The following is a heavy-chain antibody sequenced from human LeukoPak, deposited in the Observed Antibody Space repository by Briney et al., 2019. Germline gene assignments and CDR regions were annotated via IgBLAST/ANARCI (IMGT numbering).Heavy chain of an antibody. CDR2: IYYSGST. J-gene: IGHJ3*02. CDR3: ARPYYDSRGGAFDI. V-gene: IGHV4-39*01. D-gene: IGHD3-22*01. CDR1: GGSISSSSYY. Sequence: SETLSLTCTVSGGSISSSSYYWGWIRQPPGKGLEWIGSIYYSGSTYYNPSLKSRVTISVDMSKNQFSLKLSSVTAADTAVYYCARPYYDSRGGAFDIWGQGTMVTVSS.